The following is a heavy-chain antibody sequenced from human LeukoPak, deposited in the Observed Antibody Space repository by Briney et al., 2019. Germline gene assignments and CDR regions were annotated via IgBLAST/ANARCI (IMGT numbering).Heavy chain of an antibody. J-gene: IGHJ4*02. V-gene: IGHV3-21*01. CDR3: ARDNDLLRYFDWPLDY. D-gene: IGHD3-9*01. CDR2: ISSSSSCI. Sequence: PGGSLRLSCAASGFTFSSYSMNWVRQAPGKGLEWVPSISSSSSCIYYADSVKGRFTISRDNAKNSLYLQMNSLRAEDTAVYYCARDNDLLRYFDWPLDYWGQGTLVTVSS. CDR1: GFTFSSYS.